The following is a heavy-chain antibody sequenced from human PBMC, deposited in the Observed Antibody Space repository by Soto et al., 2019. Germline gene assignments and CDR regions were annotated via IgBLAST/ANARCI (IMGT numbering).Heavy chain of an antibody. CDR2: IYHTGST. J-gene: IGHJ4*02. Sequence: SETLSLTCSVSGGSISTVGHYWTWIRQPPGKGLEWIGSIYHTGSTYYSRSLRSRLTMSVDTSKSQFSLRLSSVTAADTAVYYCARATGTLRSRNCDYWGQGSLVTVSS. CDR3: ARATGTLRSRNCDY. V-gene: IGHV4-31*03. D-gene: IGHD1-1*01. CDR1: GGSISTVGHY.